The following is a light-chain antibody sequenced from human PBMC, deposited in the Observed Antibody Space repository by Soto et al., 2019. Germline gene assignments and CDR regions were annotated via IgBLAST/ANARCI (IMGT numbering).Light chain of an antibody. Sequence: IQMTQSPSSLSASVGDRVTITCRASQSITSYLNWYQQKPGKAPKLLIFAASSLQSGVPSRFSGSDSGTDFTLTISSLQPEDFATYYCQQSYTTPITFGQGTRLEIK. CDR1: QSITSY. J-gene: IGKJ5*01. CDR3: QQSYTTPIT. V-gene: IGKV1-39*01. CDR2: AAS.